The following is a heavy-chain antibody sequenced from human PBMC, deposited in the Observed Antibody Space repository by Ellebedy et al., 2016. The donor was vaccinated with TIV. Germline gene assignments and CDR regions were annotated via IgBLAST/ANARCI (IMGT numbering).Heavy chain of an antibody. J-gene: IGHJ3*02. D-gene: IGHD2-2*01. CDR3: VRDNQHAFDT. CDR1: DFTFSRSW. CDR2: IDGDATTT. Sequence: GESLKISCVASDFTFSRSWMHWVRQAPGKGLVWVSRIDGDATTTNYANSVNGRFTISRDNAKNTLYLQMTRMRAEDTAVYYSVRDNQHAFDTWGQGTMVTVSS. V-gene: IGHV3-74*01.